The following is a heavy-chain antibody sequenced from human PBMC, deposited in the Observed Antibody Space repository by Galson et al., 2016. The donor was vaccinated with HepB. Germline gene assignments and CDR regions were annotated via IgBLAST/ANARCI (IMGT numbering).Heavy chain of an antibody. CDR3: AKDQGGLRYYDYLTYTPLDY. Sequence: SLRLSCAASGFTFSTYGMHWVRQAPGKGLEWVAVISHDGSNKYYADTVKGRFTISRDNSKNTLFLQMNSLRAEDTALYYCAKDQGGLRYYDYLTYTPLDYWGQGTLVTVSS. V-gene: IGHV3-30*18. J-gene: IGHJ4*02. CDR2: ISHDGSNK. CDR1: GFTFSTYG. D-gene: IGHD3-9*01.